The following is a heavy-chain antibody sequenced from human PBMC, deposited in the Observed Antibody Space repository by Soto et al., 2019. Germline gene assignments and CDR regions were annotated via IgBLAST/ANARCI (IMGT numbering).Heavy chain of an antibody. V-gene: IGHV4-59*01. CDR1: GGSISSYY. CDR2: IYYSGST. D-gene: IGHD3-10*01. CDR3: ARDYGSGSYSYYYGMDV. Sequence: PSETLSLTCTVSGGSISSYYWSWIRQPPGKGLEWIGYIYYSGSTNYNPSLKSRVTISVDTSKNQFSLKLSSVTAADTAVYYCARDYGSGSYSYYYGMDVWGQGTTVTVSS. J-gene: IGHJ6*02.